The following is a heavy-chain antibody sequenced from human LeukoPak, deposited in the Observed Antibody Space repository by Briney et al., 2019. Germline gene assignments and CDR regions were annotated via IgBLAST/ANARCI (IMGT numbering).Heavy chain of an antibody. V-gene: IGHV1-8*01. CDR1: GYTFTSYD. CDR2: MNPNSGNT. Sequence: ASVKVSCKASGYTFTSYDINWVRQATGQGLEWMGWMNPNSGNTGYAQKFQGRVTMTRNTSISTAYMELSSLRSEDTAVYYCARGRRGAAARSIWFDPWGQGTLVTVSS. J-gene: IGHJ5*02. D-gene: IGHD6-13*01. CDR3: ARGRRGAAARSIWFDP.